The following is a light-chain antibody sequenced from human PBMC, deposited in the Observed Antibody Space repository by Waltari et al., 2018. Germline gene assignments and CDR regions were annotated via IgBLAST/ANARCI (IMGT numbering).Light chain of an antibody. Sequence: SYELTQPPSVSVSPGQTASITCSGDNLGDKYPCWHQQMPGRSPVLVIYQYTKRPSVIPERCTSSNSGNTATLTISGTQATDEADYFCQAWDGSTAVFGGGTKLTVL. CDR3: QAWDGSTAV. J-gene: IGLJ3*02. V-gene: IGLV3-1*01. CDR1: NLGDKY. CDR2: QYT.